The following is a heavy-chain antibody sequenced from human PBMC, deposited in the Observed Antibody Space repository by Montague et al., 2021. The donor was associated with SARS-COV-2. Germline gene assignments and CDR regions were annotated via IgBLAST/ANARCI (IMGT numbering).Heavy chain of an antibody. CDR1: GGSLSGFY. J-gene: IGHJ4*02. CDR2: VHSTGST. CDR3: ARHGPLRQHSSAGGCYWIFDY. V-gene: IGHV4-59*08. D-gene: IGHD2-15*01. Sequence: SETLSLTCAVSGGSLSGFYWSWIRQSPGKGLEWIGYVHSTGSTDYNPPLRSRVTVSLDMFKSQFSLKMNSVTAADTGVYFCARHGPLRQHSSAGGCYWIFDYWGQGTLVTVSS.